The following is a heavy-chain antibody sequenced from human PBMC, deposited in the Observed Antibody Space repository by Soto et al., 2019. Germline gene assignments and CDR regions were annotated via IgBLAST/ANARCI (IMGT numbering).Heavy chain of an antibody. J-gene: IGHJ3*02. V-gene: IGHV3-15*01. Sequence: PGGSLRLSCAASGFTFSNYWMSWVRQAPGKGLEWVGRIKSKTDGGTTDYAAPVKGRFTISRDDSKNTLYLQMNSLKTEDTAVYYCTTFYDSSGYYYVGGGAFDIWGQGTMVTVSS. CDR3: TTFYDSSGYYYVGGGAFDI. CDR2: IKSKTDGGTT. CDR1: GFTFSNYW. D-gene: IGHD3-22*01.